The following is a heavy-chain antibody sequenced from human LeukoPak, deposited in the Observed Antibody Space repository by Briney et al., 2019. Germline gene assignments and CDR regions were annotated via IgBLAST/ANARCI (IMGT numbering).Heavy chain of an antibody. V-gene: IGHV4-39*01. D-gene: IGHD3-10*01. Sequence: SETLSLTCTVSGGSISSSSYYWGWIRQPPGKGLEWIGSIYYSGSTYYNPSLKSRVTISVDTSKNQFSLKLSSVTAADTAVYYCARPYGSEIWFDPWGQGTLVTVSS. CDR3: ARPYGSEIWFDP. J-gene: IGHJ5*02. CDR2: IYYSGST. CDR1: GGSISSSSYY.